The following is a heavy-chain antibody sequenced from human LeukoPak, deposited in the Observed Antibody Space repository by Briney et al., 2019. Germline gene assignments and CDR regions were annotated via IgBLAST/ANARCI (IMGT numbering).Heavy chain of an antibody. Sequence: PGGSLRLSCAASGFNFGDFYMSWIRQAPGKGLEFMSYISDRGSSKDYVDSVRGQFTISRDNANNSLYLQMNTLRVEDTAIYYCARTIVGATVDWYFDLWGRGTPVTVSS. J-gene: IGHJ2*01. D-gene: IGHD1-26*01. CDR3: ARTIVGATVDWYFDL. V-gene: IGHV3-11*04. CDR2: ISDRGSSK. CDR1: GFNFGDFY.